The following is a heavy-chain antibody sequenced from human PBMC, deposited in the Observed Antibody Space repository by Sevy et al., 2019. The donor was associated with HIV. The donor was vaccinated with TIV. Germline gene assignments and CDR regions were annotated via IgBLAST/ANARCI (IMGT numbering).Heavy chain of an antibody. D-gene: IGHD1-26*01. Sequence: GGSLRLSCAASGFTFSSYWMSWVHQAPGKGLEWVANIKQDGSEKYYVDSVKGRFTISRDNAKNSLYLQMNSLRAEDTAVYYCARDRSYTGGGPPYYFDYWGQGTLVTVSS. V-gene: IGHV3-7*01. CDR2: IKQDGSEK. CDR3: ARDRSYTGGGPPYYFDY. CDR1: GFTFSSYW. J-gene: IGHJ4*02.